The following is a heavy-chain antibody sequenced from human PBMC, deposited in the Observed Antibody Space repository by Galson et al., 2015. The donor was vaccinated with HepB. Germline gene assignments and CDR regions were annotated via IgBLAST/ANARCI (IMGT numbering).Heavy chain of an antibody. CDR2: INGDNGNT. D-gene: IGHD1-26*01. Sequence: SVKVSCKASGYIFTNYAIHWLRQAPGQRLEWMGCINGDNGNTKYSQKFQARVTISRDKSASTAYMELNSLTSEDTAAYYCGRAYGMGAATVWGQGTLVTVSS. CDR1: GYIFTNYA. CDR3: GRAYGMGAATV. V-gene: IGHV1-3*01. J-gene: IGHJ4*02.